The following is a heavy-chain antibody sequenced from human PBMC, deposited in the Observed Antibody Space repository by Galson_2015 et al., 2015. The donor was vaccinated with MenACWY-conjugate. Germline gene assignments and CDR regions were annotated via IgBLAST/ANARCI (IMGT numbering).Heavy chain of an antibody. CDR1: GGSISSYY. CDR2: IDYSGST. J-gene: IGHJ6*02. D-gene: IGHD1-26*01. CDR3: ARDLSGSRYYYYGMDV. V-gene: IGHV4-59*01. Sequence: ETLSLTCTVSGGSISSYYWSWIRQPPGKGLEWIGYIDYSGSTNYNPSLKSRVTISVDTSKNQFSLKLNSVTSADTAVYYCARDLSGSRYYYYGMDVWGQGTTVTVSS.